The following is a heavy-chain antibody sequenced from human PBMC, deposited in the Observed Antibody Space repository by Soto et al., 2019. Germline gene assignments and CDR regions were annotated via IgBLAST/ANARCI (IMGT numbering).Heavy chain of an antibody. Sequence: ASVKVSCKASGYTFTSYDINWVRQATGQGLEWMGWMNPNSGNTGYAQKFQGRVTMTRNTSISTAYMELSSLRSEDTAVYYCARGRYCSSTSCYYYYYYGMDVWGQGTTVTVSS. V-gene: IGHV1-8*01. D-gene: IGHD2-2*01. CDR3: ARGRYCSSTSCYYYYYYGMDV. CDR2: MNPNSGNT. J-gene: IGHJ6*02. CDR1: GYTFTSYD.